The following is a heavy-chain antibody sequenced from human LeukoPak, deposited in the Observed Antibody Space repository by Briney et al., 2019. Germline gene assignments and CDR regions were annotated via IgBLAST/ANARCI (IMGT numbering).Heavy chain of an antibody. V-gene: IGHV1-18*04. J-gene: IGHJ4*02. CDR2: ISAYNGNT. CDR3: ARVHGSGSYI. Sequence: ASVKVSCKASGYTFTGYYMHWVRQAPGQGLEWMGWISAYNGNTNYAQKLKGRVTMTTDTSTSTAYMELRSLRSDDTAVYYCARVHGSGSYIWGQGTLVTVSS. CDR1: GYTFTGYY. D-gene: IGHD3-10*01.